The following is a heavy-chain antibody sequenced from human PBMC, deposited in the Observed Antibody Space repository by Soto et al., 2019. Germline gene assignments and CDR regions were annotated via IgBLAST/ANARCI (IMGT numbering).Heavy chain of an antibody. Sequence: LRLSCAASGFTFSSYAMHWVRQAPGKGLEWVAVISYDGSNKYYADSVKGRFTISRDNSKNTLYLQMNSLRAEDTAVYYCARDVGGRRYFDYWGQGTLVTVSS. CDR1: GFTFSSYA. CDR2: ISYDGSNK. J-gene: IGHJ4*02. V-gene: IGHV3-30-3*01. CDR3: ARDVGGRRYFDY. D-gene: IGHD1-26*01.